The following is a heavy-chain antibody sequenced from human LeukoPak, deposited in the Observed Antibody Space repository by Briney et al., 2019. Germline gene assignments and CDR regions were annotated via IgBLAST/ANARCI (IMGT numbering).Heavy chain of an antibody. CDR3: ARGLYYFDY. J-gene: IGHJ4*02. CDR2: INHSGST. V-gene: IGHV4-34*01. Sequence: SETLSLTCAVYGGSFSGYYWSWIRQPPGKGLEWIGEINHSGSTNYNPSLKSRVAISVDTSNNQFSLKVNSVTAADTAIYYCARGLYYFDYWGQGTLVSVSS. CDR1: GGSFSGYY.